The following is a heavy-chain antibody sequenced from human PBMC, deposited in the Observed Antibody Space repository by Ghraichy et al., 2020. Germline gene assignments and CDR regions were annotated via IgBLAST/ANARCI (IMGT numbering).Heavy chain of an antibody. V-gene: IGHV3-21*01. CDR2: ISSSSSYI. Sequence: GGSLRLSCAASGFTFSSYSMNWVRQAPGKGLEWVSSISSSSSYIYYADSVKGRFTISRDNAKNSLYLQMNSLRAEDTAVYYCARGIDYGEYRVDYWAREPWSPSPQ. J-gene: IGHJ4*02. CDR1: GFTFSSYS. D-gene: IGHD4-17*01. CDR3: ARGIDYGEYRVDY.